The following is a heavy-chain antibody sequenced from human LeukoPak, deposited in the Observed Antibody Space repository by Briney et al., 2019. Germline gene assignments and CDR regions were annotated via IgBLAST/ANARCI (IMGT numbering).Heavy chain of an antibody. V-gene: IGHV3-30-3*01. D-gene: IGHD5-12*01. J-gene: IGHJ4*02. Sequence: GGSLRLSCAASEFTFSSYAMHWVRQAPGKGLEWVAVISYDGSNKYYADSVKGRFTISRDNSKNTLYLQMNSLRAEDTAVYYCARVRGRYYFDYWGQGTLVTVSS. CDR2: ISYDGSNK. CDR3: ARVRGRYYFDY. CDR1: EFTFSSYA.